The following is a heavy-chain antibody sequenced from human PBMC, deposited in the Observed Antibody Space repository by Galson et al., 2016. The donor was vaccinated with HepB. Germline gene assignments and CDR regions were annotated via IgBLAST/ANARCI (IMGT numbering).Heavy chain of an antibody. CDR2: IETAGET. D-gene: IGHD1-1*01. Sequence: SLRLSCAASGFTFSIHDMHWVRQVTGKGLEWVSAIETAGETYYPDSVKGRFTISRENAENSLYLQMNDLGAGDTAVYYCARGKSLLTMPWNYGLDVWGKGTAVTVSS. J-gene: IGHJ6*04. CDR1: GFTFSIHD. V-gene: IGHV3-13*01. CDR3: ARGKSLLTMPWNYGLDV.